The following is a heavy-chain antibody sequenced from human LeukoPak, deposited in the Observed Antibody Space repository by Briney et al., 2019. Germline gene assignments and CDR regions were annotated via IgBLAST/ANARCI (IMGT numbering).Heavy chain of an antibody. CDR2: ISAYNGNT. Sequence: ASVKVSCKASGYTFTSYGISWVRQAPGQGLEWMGWISAYNGNTNYAQKLQGRVTMTTDTSTSTAYMELRSLRSDDTAVYYCARDRDGAMTIAFDIWGQGTMVTVSS. V-gene: IGHV1-18*01. CDR3: ARDRDGAMTIAFDI. D-gene: IGHD1-26*01. CDR1: GYTFTSYG. J-gene: IGHJ3*02.